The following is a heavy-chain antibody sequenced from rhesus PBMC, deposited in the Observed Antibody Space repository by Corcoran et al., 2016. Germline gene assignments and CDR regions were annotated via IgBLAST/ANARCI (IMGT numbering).Heavy chain of an antibody. Sequence: QLQLQESGPGLVKPSETLSLTCAVSGGSISSSYWSWIRQAPGKGLEWIGYIGGSSGSTNYNPSLKSRVTLSVDTSKNQLSLKLSSVTAADTAVYFCARRRSGYSYGDYYFDYWGQGVLVTVSS. D-gene: IGHD5-24*01. V-gene: IGHV4-169*01. J-gene: IGHJ4*01. CDR3: ARRRSGYSYGDYYFDY. CDR2: IGGSSGST. CDR1: GGSISSSY.